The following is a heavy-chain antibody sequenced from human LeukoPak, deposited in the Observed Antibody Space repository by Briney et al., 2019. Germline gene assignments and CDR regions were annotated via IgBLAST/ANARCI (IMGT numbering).Heavy chain of an antibody. CDR3: ARDRGYGDYRADDAFDI. D-gene: IGHD4-17*01. J-gene: IGHJ3*02. Sequence: GRSLRLSCAASGFTFSSYAMHWVRQAPGKGLEWVAVISYDGSNKYYAGSVKGRFTISRDNSKNTLYLQMNSLRAEDTAVYYCARDRGYGDYRADDAFDIWGQGTMVTVSS. CDR1: GFTFSSYA. V-gene: IGHV3-30-3*01. CDR2: ISYDGSNK.